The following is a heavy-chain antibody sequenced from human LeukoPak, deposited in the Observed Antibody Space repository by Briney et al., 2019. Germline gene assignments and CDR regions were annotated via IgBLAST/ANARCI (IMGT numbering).Heavy chain of an antibody. CDR2: INPSGGST. Sequence: ASVKVSCKASGYTFTSYYMHWVRQAPGQGLEWLGIINPSGGSTSYAQKFQGRVTMTRDTSTSTVYMELSSLRSEDTTVYYCARSSGDSSGYYDFDYWGQGTLVTVSS. V-gene: IGHV1-46*01. CDR1: GYTFTSYY. D-gene: IGHD3-22*01. J-gene: IGHJ4*02. CDR3: ARSSGDSSGYYDFDY.